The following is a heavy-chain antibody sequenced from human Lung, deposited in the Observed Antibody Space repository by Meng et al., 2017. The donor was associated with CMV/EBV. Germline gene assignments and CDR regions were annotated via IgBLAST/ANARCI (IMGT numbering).Heavy chain of an antibody. V-gene: IGHV3-23*03. J-gene: IGHJ4*02. D-gene: IGHD2-21*01. CDR3: AKPTVYCGGDCYSDFDY. CDR2: IYSGGSST. CDR1: GFTFSSYA. Sequence: SLKISCAASGFTFSSYAMSWVRQAPGKGLEWVSVIYSGGSSTYYADSVKGRFTISRDNSKNTLYLQMNSLRAEDTAVYYCAKPTVYCGGDCYSDFDYWXQGTLVTVSS.